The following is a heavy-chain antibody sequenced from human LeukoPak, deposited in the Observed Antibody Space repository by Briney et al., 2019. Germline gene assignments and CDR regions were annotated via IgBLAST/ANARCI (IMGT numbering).Heavy chain of an antibody. CDR3: AKVPYGRYYDSSALWENDY. CDR2: ISYDGSNK. V-gene: IGHV3-30*18. J-gene: IGHJ4*02. CDR1: GFTFSSYG. Sequence: PGGSLRLSCAASGFTFSSYGMHWVHQAPGKGLEWVAVISYDGSNKYYADSVKGRFTISRDNSKNTLYLQMNSLRAEDTAVYYCAKVPYGRYYDSSALWENDYWGQGTLVTVSS. D-gene: IGHD3-22*01.